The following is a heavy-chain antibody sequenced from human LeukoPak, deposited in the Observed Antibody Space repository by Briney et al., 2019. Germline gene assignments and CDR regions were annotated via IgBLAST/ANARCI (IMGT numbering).Heavy chain of an antibody. CDR2: ISSSGGTT. V-gene: IGHV3-23*01. D-gene: IGHD4-17*01. CDR3: AKNGDYTRYFDY. CDR1: GFTFSSYA. J-gene: IGHJ4*02. Sequence: PGGSLRLSCAASGFTFSSYAMSWVRQAPGKGLEWVSVISSSGGTTYYADSVKGRFTISRDNSKNTLYLQMNSLRAEDTAIYYCAKNGDYTRYFDYWGQGTLVTVSS.